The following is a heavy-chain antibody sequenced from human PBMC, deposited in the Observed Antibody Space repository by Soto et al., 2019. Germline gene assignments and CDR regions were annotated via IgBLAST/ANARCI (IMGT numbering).Heavy chain of an antibody. CDR1: GGTFSSYA. D-gene: IGHD2-2*01. J-gene: IGHJ6*02. CDR2: IIPIFGTA. CDR3: ARVGSSTSCYDCYYYYGMDV. Sequence: GASVKVSCKASGGTFSSYAISWVRQAPGQGLEWMGGIIPIFGTANYAQKFQGRVTITADKSTSTAYMELSSLRSEDTAVYYCARVGSSTSCYDCYYYYGMDVWGQGTTVTVS. V-gene: IGHV1-69*06.